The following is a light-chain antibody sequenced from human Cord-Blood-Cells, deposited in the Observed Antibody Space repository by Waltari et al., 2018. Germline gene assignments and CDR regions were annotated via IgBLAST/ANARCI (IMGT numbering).Light chain of an antibody. CDR3: QQYNNWRT. CDR2: GAS. Sequence: EIVLTQSPATLSVSPGERATPSCRPSPSVSSNLAWYQQKPGQAPRLLSYGASTSANGIPARFSGSGSGTEFTLTISSLQSEDVAVYYCQQYNNWRTFGGGTKVEIK. J-gene: IGKJ4*01. V-gene: IGKV3-15*01. CDR1: PSVSSN.